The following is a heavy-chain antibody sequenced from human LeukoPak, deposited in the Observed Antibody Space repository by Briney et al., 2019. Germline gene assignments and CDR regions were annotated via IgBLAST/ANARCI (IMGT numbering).Heavy chain of an antibody. CDR3: ASSGYYYDSSGYQTTADY. D-gene: IGHD3-22*01. V-gene: IGHV4-34*01. CDR2: INHSGST. J-gene: IGHJ4*02. CDR1: GGSFSGYY. Sequence: KPSETLSLTCAVYGGSFSGYYWSWIRQPPGKGLEWIGEINHSGSTNYNPSLKSRVTISVDTSKNQFSLKLSSVTAADTAVYYCASSGYYYDSSGYQTTADYWGQGTLVTVSS.